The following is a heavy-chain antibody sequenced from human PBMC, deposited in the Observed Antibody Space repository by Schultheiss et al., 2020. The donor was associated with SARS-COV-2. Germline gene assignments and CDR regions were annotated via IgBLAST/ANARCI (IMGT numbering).Heavy chain of an antibody. J-gene: IGHJ4*02. CDR1: GFTFSTYW. D-gene: IGHD2-2*01. CDR2: IKQDGSEK. CDR3: ARRRCSSTSCFFDY. V-gene: IGHV3-7*03. Sequence: GGSLRLSCAASGFTFSTYWMSWVRQAPGKGLEWVANIKQDGSEKYNVDSVKGRFSIARDNAKNSLYVRMNSLRVEDTAVYYCARRRCSSTSCFFDYWGQGTLVTVSS.